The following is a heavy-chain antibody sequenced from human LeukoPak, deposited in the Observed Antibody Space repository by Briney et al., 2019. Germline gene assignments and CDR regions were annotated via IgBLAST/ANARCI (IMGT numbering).Heavy chain of an antibody. D-gene: IGHD1-26*01. CDR2: IYTSGST. V-gene: IGHV4-61*02. Sequence: PSQTLSLTCTVSGGSISSGDYYWSWIRQPAGKGLEWIGRIYTSGSTNYNPSLKSRVTMSVDTSKNQFSLKLSSVTAADTAVYYCARSGELPSDAFDIWGQGTMVTVSS. J-gene: IGHJ3*02. CDR1: GGSISSGDYY. CDR3: ARSGELPSDAFDI.